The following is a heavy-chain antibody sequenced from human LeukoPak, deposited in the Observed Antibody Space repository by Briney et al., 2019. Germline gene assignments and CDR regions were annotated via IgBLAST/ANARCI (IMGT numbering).Heavy chain of an antibody. CDR3: AKGAGYDYYGVDV. CDR2: ISGSGVST. J-gene: IGHJ6*02. V-gene: IGHV3-23*01. CDR1: GFTVSNYA. Sequence: GGSLRLSCAASGFTVSNYAMTWVRQAPGRGLEWVSTISGSGVSTYYADSVKGRFTISRDSSNNTLCLQMTSLRAGDTAVYYCAKGAGYDYYGVDVWGQGTTVTVSS.